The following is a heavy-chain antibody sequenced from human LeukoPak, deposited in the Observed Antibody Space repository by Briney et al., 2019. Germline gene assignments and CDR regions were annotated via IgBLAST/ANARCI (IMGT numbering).Heavy chain of an antibody. CDR2: ISGSGGST. CDR1: GFTFSSYG. CDR3: AKDRVGAILYFDY. Sequence: PGESLRLSCAASGFTFSSYGMSWVRQAPGKGLEWVSAISGSGGSTYCADSVKGRFTISRDNSKNTLYLQMSSLRVEDTALYYCAKDRVGAILYFDYWGQGTLVTVSS. J-gene: IGHJ4*02. D-gene: IGHD1-26*01. V-gene: IGHV3-23*01.